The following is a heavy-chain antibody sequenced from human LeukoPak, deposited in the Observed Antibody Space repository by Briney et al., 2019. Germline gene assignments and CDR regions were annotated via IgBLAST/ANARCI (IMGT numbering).Heavy chain of an antibody. CDR1: GFTFSSYS. CDR3: ARGSGSSSWYAVEYFQH. V-gene: IGHV3-21*01. J-gene: IGHJ1*01. Sequence: GGSLRLSCAASGFTFSSYSMNWVRQAPGKGLEWVSSISSSSSYIYYADSVEGRFTISRDNAKNSLYLQMNSLRAEDTAVYYCARGSGSSSWYAVEYFQHWGQGTLVTVSS. D-gene: IGHD6-13*01. CDR2: ISSSSSYI.